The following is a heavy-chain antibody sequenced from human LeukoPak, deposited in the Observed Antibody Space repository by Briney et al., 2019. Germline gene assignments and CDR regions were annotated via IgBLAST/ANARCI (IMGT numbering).Heavy chain of an antibody. CDR3: ATLGASDY. V-gene: IGHV4-39*01. D-gene: IGHD1-26*01. CDR1: GGSISSSSYY. CDR2: IYYSGST. J-gene: IGHJ4*02. Sequence: SETLSLTCTVSGGSISSSSYYWGWIRQPPGKGLEWIGSIYYSGSTYYNPSLKSRVTISVDTSKNQFSLKLSSVTAADTAVYYCATLGASDYWGQGTLVTVSS.